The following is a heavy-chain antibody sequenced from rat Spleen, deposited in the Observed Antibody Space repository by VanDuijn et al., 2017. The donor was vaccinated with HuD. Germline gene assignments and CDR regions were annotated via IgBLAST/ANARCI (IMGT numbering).Heavy chain of an antibody. D-gene: IGHD1-9*01. CDR1: GFTFSDYN. Sequence: EVQLVESGGALVQPGRSLKLSCAASGFTFSDYNMAWVRQAPKKGLEWVATIISDGSRTYYRDLVKGRSTISRDNAKRTLYLQMDSLRSEDTATYYCATNTLGITRYYWYFDFWGPGTMVTVSS. CDR3: ATNTLGITRYYWYFDF. CDR2: IISDGSRT. J-gene: IGHJ1*01. V-gene: IGHV5S10*01.